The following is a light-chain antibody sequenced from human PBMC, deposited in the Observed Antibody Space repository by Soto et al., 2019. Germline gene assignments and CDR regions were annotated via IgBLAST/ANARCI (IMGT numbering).Light chain of an antibody. J-gene: IGKJ1*01. CDR3: LQDYNYPRT. CDR1: QGIRND. V-gene: IGKV1-6*01. Sequence: AIQMTQSPSSLSASVGDRVTITCRASQGIRNDLGWYQQKPGKAPKLLIYAASSLQSGVPSRFSGSGSGTDFTLTISSLQPEDVAPYYSLQDYNYPRTFGQGTKVEIK. CDR2: AAS.